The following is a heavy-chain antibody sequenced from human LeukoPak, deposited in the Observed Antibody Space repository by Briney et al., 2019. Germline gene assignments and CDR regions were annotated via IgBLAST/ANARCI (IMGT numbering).Heavy chain of an antibody. D-gene: IGHD3-10*01. CDR1: GFTFDDYA. Sequence: GKSLRLSCAGSGFTFDDYAMHWVRHAPGKGLEWVSGISWNSGNIGYADSVKGRFIVSRDNAKNSLYLQMNSLRDEDMALYYCAKGRSGYYYGSGPLDCWGQGTLVTVSS. CDR2: ISWNSGNI. CDR3: AKGRSGYYYGSGPLDC. J-gene: IGHJ4*02. V-gene: IGHV3-9*03.